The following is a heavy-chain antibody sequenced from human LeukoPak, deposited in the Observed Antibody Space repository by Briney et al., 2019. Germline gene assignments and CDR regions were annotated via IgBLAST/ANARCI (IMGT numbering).Heavy chain of an antibody. CDR3: ARAQYSTGGAGFFDY. J-gene: IGHJ4*02. CDR1: GFSFSSYG. CDR2: INSWSSYI. V-gene: IGHV3-21*01. Sequence: GRSLRLSCAVSGFSFSSYGMNWVRQAPGKGLEWVSSINSWSSYIYYADSVKGRFTISRDNAKNSLYLQMNSLRAEDTAVYYCARAQYSTGGAGFFDYWGQGTLVTVSS. D-gene: IGHD6-19*01.